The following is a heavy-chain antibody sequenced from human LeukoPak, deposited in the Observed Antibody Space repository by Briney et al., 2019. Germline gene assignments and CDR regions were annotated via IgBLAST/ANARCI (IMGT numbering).Heavy chain of an antibody. CDR3: AKDQVVRDYYESSGSNSDY. Sequence: GRSLRLSCAASGFTFSNYGMHWVRQAPGKGLEWVAVISYDGSNKYYADSVRGRFTISRDNSKNTLYLQMNSLRAEDTAVYYCAKDQVVRDYYESSGSNSDYWGQGTLVTVSS. J-gene: IGHJ4*02. D-gene: IGHD3-22*01. V-gene: IGHV3-30*18. CDR2: ISYDGSNK. CDR1: GFTFSNYG.